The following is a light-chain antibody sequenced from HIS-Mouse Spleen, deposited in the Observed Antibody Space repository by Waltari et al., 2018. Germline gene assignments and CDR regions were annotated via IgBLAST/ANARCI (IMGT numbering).Light chain of an antibody. V-gene: IGLV3-10*01. J-gene: IGLJ2*01. Sequence: SYELTQPPSVSVSPGQTARITCPGDALPKQYAYWYQQKPGQAPELVLYEDSKRPSGIPERFSGSSSGTMATLTISGAQVEDEADYYCYSTDSSGNHRVFGGGTKLTVL. CDR2: EDS. CDR1: ALPKQY. CDR3: YSTDSSGNHRV.